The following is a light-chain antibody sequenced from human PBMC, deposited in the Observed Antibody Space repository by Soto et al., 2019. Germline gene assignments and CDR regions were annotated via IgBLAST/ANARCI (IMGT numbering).Light chain of an antibody. J-gene: IGKJ1*01. V-gene: IGKV1-17*01. CDR1: QGIRND. CDR3: QQYNSYSWT. Sequence: IHLTQSPSSLSASVGDRVTITCRASQGIRNDLGWYQQKPGKAPKLLIYAASSLQSGVPSRFSGSASGTEFTLTISSLQPDDFATYYCQQYNSYSWTFGQGTKVDIK. CDR2: AAS.